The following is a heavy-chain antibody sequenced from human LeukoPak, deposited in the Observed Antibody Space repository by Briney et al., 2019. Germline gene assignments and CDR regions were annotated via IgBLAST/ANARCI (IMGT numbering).Heavy chain of an antibody. CDR2: ISSSSSYI. CDR1: GFTFSSYS. J-gene: IGHJ4*02. D-gene: IGHD6-13*01. Sequence: GGSLRLSCAASGFTFSSYSVNWVRQAPGKGLEWVSSISSSSSYIYYADSVKGRFTISRDNAKNSLYLQMNSLRAEDTAVYYCARDQIAAAGTPFDYWGQGTLVAVSS. CDR3: ARDQIAAAGTPFDY. V-gene: IGHV3-21*01.